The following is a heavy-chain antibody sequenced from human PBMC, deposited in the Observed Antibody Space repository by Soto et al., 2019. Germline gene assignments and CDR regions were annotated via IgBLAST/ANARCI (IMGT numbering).Heavy chain of an antibody. J-gene: IGHJ4*02. D-gene: IGHD6-13*01. Sequence: SETLSLTCAVYGGSFSGYYWSWIRQPPGKGLEWIGEINHSGSTNYNPSLKSRVTISVDTSKNQFSLKLSSVTAADTAVYYCARLTFGIAAADYYFDYWGQGTLVTVSS. CDR1: GGSFSGYY. CDR2: INHSGST. CDR3: ARLTFGIAAADYYFDY. V-gene: IGHV4-34*01.